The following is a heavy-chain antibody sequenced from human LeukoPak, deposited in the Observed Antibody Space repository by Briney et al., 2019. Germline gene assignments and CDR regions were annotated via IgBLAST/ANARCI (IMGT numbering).Heavy chain of an antibody. D-gene: IGHD2/OR15-2a*01. CDR1: GFSFMNTW. CDR3: TTFYHEYSPY. J-gene: IGHJ4*02. CDR2: IKSNADGGTP. V-gene: IGHV3-15*01. Sequence: GGSLRLSCAASGFSFMNTWMIWVRQAPGKGLEWVGRIKSNADGGTPDYAAPARGRFTIPRYDSKNTLYLQMNSLKTEDTAVYYCTTFYHEYSPYWGRGTLATVSS.